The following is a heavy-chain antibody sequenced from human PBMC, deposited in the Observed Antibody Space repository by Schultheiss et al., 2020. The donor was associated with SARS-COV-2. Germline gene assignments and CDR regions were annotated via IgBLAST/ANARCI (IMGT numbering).Heavy chain of an antibody. CDR1: GFTFSSYA. Sequence: GGSLRLSCAASGFTFSSYAMHWVRQAPGKGLEWVAVISYDGSNKYYADSVKGRFTISRDNSKNTLYLQMNSLRAEDTAVYYCAKGYSSGWYVLWPFDYWGQGTLVTVSS. D-gene: IGHD6-19*01. CDR3: AKGYSSGWYVLWPFDY. J-gene: IGHJ4*02. V-gene: IGHV3-30-3*01. CDR2: ISYDGSNK.